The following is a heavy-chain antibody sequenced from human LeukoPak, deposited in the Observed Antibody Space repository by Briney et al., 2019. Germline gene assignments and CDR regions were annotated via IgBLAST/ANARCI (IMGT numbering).Heavy chain of an antibody. CDR2: ISNSGDDI. CDR1: GFTFSGSE. Sequence: PGGSLRLSCAVSGFTFSGSEMNWVRQAPGKGLEWVSYISNSGDDIFYADSVKGRFTISRDNAKNSVYLQMSSLRAEDTAVYYCARELEYYDHVWGSYRSVGYFDYWGQGALVTVSS. J-gene: IGHJ4*02. CDR3: ARELEYYDHVWGSYRSVGYFDY. V-gene: IGHV3-48*03. D-gene: IGHD3-16*02.